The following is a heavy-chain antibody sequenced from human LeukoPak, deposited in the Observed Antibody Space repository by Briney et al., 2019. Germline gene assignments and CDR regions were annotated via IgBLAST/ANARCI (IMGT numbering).Heavy chain of an antibody. V-gene: IGHV3-9*01. D-gene: IGHD3-16*01. Sequence: PGRSLRLSCAVSGFSLDDYAVHWVRQAPGKGLEWVAGMGWNGGIIDYAGSVKGRFAISRDNARNSLYLQMSSLRAEDTAVYYCATYTHWVAGDVWGQGTTVTVSS. J-gene: IGHJ6*02. CDR2: MGWNGGII. CDR3: ATYTHWVAGDV. CDR1: GFSLDDYA.